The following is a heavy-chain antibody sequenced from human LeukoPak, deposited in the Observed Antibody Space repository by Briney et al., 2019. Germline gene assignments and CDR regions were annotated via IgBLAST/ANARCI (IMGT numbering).Heavy chain of an antibody. Sequence: SETLSLTCAVYGXSFSGYYWSWIRQPPGKGLEWIGEINHSGSTNYNPSLKSRVTISVDTSKNQFSLKLSSVTAADTAVYYCARGRRYYYGSGSYHLVGYYFDYWGQGTLVTVSS. D-gene: IGHD3-10*01. J-gene: IGHJ4*02. V-gene: IGHV4-34*01. CDR2: INHSGST. CDR1: GXSFSGYY. CDR3: ARGRRYYYGSGSYHLVGYYFDY.